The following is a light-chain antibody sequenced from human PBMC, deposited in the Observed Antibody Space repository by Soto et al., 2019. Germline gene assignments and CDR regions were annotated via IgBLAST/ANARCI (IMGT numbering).Light chain of an antibody. V-gene: IGLV1-47*02. CDR3: AAWDDSLIGHVV. Sequence: QSVLTQPPSASGTPGQRVTISCSGSSSNMGSNYVYWYQQLPGTAPKLLIYSSNQRPSGVPDRFSGSKSGTSASLAISGLRSEDEADYYCAAWDDSLIGHVVIGGGTKLTVL. CDR1: SSNMGSNY. CDR2: SSN. J-gene: IGLJ2*01.